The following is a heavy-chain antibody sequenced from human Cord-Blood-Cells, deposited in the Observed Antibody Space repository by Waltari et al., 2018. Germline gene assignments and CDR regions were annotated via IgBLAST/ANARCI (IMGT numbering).Heavy chain of an antibody. V-gene: IGHV3-23*04. CDR2: ISGSGGST. D-gene: IGHD6-6*01. J-gene: IGHJ4*02. Sequence: EMPLVGCGGAVFRPGGSSRWSRAHSEYTFSSSAMSWVRQAPGKGLEWVSAISGSGGSTYYADSVKGRFTISRDNSKNTLYLQMNSLRAEDTAVYYCLSSSAYWGQGTLVTVSS. CDR3: LSSSAY. CDR1: EYTFSSSA.